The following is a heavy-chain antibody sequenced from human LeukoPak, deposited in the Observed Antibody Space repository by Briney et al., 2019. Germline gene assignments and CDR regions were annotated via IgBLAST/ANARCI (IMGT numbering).Heavy chain of an antibody. CDR3: ARGGNGFGYYDSSGYLDY. J-gene: IGHJ4*02. D-gene: IGHD3-22*01. Sequence: ASVKVSCKASGYTFTSYGISWVRQAPGQGLERMGWTSAYNGNTNYTQKLQGRVTMTTDTSTSTAYMELRSLRSDDTAVYYCARGGNGFGYYDSSGYLDYWGQGTLVTVSS. CDR2: TSAYNGNT. V-gene: IGHV1-18*01. CDR1: GYTFTSYG.